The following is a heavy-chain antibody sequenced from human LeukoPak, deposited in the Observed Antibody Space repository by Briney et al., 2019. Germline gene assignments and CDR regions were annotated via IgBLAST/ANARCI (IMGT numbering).Heavy chain of an antibody. V-gene: IGHV4-59*01. Sequence: SETLSLTCTVSGGSISSYYWSWIRQPPGKGLEWIGYIYYSGSTNYNSSLKSRVTISVDTSKNQFSLKLSSVTAADTAVYYCARGVAGFDYWGQGTLVTVSS. J-gene: IGHJ4*02. D-gene: IGHD6-19*01. CDR1: GGSISSYY. CDR3: ARGVAGFDY. CDR2: IYYSGST.